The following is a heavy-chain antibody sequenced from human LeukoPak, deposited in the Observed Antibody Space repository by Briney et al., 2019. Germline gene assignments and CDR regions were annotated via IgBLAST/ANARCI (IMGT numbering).Heavy chain of an antibody. CDR1: RGSISSYY. V-gene: IGHV4-59*08. CDR2: IYYSGST. J-gene: IGHJ5*02. CDR3: ARGYSGNYPNWFAP. D-gene: IGHD1-26*01. Sequence: SETLSLTCTVSRGSISSYYWSWIRQPPGKGLEWIGYIYYSGSTDYNPSPKSRVTISVDTSKNQFSLKLSSVTAADTAVYYCARGYSGNYPNWFAPWGQGTLVTVSS.